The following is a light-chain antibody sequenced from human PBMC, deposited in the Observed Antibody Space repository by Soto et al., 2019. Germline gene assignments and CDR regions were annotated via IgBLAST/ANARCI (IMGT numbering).Light chain of an antibody. J-gene: IGKJ4*01. CDR3: QQYDSYALT. Sequence: DIQMTQSPSTLSASVGDRVTITCRASQSISSWLAWYQQKPGKAPKLLIYKASTLESGVPSGFSGSGSGTEFTLTISSLQPDDSATYYCQQYDSYALTFGGGTKVEIK. CDR2: KAS. CDR1: QSISSW. V-gene: IGKV1-5*03.